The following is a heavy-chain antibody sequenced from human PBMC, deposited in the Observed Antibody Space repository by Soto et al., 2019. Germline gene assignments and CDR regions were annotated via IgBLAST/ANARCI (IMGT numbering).Heavy chain of an antibody. CDR3: AKGAEGYVVSSLDS. CDR2: ITGTASST. V-gene: IGHV3-23*01. D-gene: IGHD5-12*01. Sequence: EVQLLESGGGFVQPGGSLRLSCAASGFRFSDFAMTWVRQAPGRGLEWVSAITGTASSTYYADSVKGRFTISRDNSKTTLYLQNKSLIPEDTAIYYCAKGAEGYVVSSLDSWGQGTLVTVSS. J-gene: IGHJ4*02. CDR1: GFRFSDFA.